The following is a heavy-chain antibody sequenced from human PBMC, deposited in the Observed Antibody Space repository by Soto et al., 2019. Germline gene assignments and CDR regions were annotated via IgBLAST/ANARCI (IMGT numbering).Heavy chain of an antibody. D-gene: IGHD2-2*02. V-gene: IGHV4-34*01. CDR3: ARAFNCSSTSCYRNWFDP. J-gene: IGHJ5*02. Sequence: SETLSRNCAVYGGSFSGYYWSWIRQPPGKGLEWIGEINHIGSTNYNPSLKSRVTISVDTSKNQFSLKLSSVTAADTAVYYCARAFNCSSTSCYRNWFDPWGQGTLVTVSS. CDR2: INHIGST. CDR1: GGSFSGYY.